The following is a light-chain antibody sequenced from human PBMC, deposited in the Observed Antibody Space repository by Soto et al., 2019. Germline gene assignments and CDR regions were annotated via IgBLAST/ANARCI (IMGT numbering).Light chain of an antibody. J-gene: IGLJ1*01. CDR2: EIS. V-gene: IGLV2-14*01. Sequence: QSALTQPASVSGSPGQSITISCTGTSSDVGGYNYVSWYQQHPGKAPKLIIYEISNRPSGVSNRFSCSKSGNTASLTISGLQAEDEADYYCNSYTTSSTLVFGTGTKVTVL. CDR3: NSYTTSSTLV. CDR1: SSDVGGYNY.